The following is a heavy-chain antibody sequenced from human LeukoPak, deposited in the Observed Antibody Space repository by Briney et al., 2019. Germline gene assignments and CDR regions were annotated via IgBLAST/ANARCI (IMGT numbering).Heavy chain of an antibody. CDR2: MHYSGNT. CDR3: ARAKTYYDYVWGSYRQGYNWFDP. Sequence: SETLSLTCTVSGGSLSSSSYYWGWIRQPPGKGLEWIGSMHYSGNTYYNPSLNSRVTISVDTSKNQFSLKLSSVTAADTAVYYCARAKTYYDYVWGSYRQGYNWFDPWGQGTLVTVSS. D-gene: IGHD3-16*02. V-gene: IGHV4-39*01. J-gene: IGHJ5*02. CDR1: GGSLSSSSYY.